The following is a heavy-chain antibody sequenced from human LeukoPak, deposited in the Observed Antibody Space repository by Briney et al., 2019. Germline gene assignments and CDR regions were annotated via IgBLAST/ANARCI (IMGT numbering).Heavy chain of an antibody. CDR2: ISSNGGST. V-gene: IGHV3-64*01. D-gene: IGHD4-17*01. Sequence: PGGSLRLSCAASGFTFSSYAMHWVRQAPGKGLEYVSAISSNGGSTYYANSVKGRFTISRDNSKNSLYLQMNSLRAEDTALYYCARAYGDYSAGDYWGQGTLVTVSS. CDR3: ARAYGDYSAGDY. CDR1: GFTFSSYA. J-gene: IGHJ4*02.